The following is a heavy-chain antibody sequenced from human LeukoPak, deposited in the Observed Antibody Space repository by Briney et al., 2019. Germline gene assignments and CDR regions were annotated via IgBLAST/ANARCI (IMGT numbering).Heavy chain of an antibody. D-gene: IGHD3-10*01. CDR2: IYSGGST. Sequence: GGSLRLSCAASGFTVSSNYMSWVRQAPGKGLEWVSVIYSGGSTYYADSVKGRFTISRDNSKNTLYLQMNSLRAEDTAVYYCATYHYGSGSYGDAFDIWGQGTMVTVSS. V-gene: IGHV3-53*01. J-gene: IGHJ3*02. CDR1: GFTVSSNY. CDR3: ATYHYGSGSYGDAFDI.